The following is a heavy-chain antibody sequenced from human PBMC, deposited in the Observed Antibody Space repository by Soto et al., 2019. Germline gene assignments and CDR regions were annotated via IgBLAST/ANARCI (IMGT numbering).Heavy chain of an antibody. V-gene: IGHV4-31*03. CDR1: GGSISGGGYY. J-gene: IGHJ6*02. D-gene: IGHD3-3*01. CDR3: ARDRVDFWSGPPGGMDV. CDR2: IYYSGST. Sequence: QVQLQESGPGLVKPSQTLSLTCTVSGGSISGGGYYWSWIRQHPGKGLEWIGYIYYSGSTYYNPSLKSRVTISVVTSKNQFSLKLSSVTAADTAVYYCARDRVDFWSGPPGGMDVWGQGTTVTVSS.